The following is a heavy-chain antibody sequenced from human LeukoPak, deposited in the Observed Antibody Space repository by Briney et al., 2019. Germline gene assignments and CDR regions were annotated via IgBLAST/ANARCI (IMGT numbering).Heavy chain of an antibody. V-gene: IGHV3-33*01. CDR2: IWHDASHT. D-gene: IGHD6-13*01. J-gene: IGHJ4*02. CDR1: GFSFSTYA. Sequence: GRSLRLSCAASGFSFSTYAMHWVRQAPGKGLEWVALIWHDASHTFYTDSVKGRFTISRDNSKNTLYLQMNSLRAEDTAVYYRARDFKQQLANFDYWGQGTLVTVSS. CDR3: ARDFKQQLANFDY.